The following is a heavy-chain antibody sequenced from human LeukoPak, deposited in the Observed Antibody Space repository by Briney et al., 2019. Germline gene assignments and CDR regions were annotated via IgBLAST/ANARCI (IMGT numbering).Heavy chain of an antibody. CDR3: ARGIHIAVAGTGGNWFDP. Sequence: SETLSLTCAVYGGSFSGYYWSWIRQPPGKGLEWIGEINHSGSTNYNPSLKSRVTISVDTSKNQFSLKLSSVTAADTAVYYCARGIHIAVAGTGGNWFDPWGQGTLATVSS. D-gene: IGHD6-19*01. CDR2: INHSGST. CDR1: GGSFSGYY. V-gene: IGHV4-34*01. J-gene: IGHJ5*02.